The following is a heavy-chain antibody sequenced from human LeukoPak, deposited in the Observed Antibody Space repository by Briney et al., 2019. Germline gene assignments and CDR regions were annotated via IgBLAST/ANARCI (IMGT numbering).Heavy chain of an antibody. J-gene: IGHJ6*03. Sequence: SETLSLTCTVSGGSISSYYWSWIRQPAGKGLEWIGRIYISGSTNYNPSLKSRVTMSVDTSKNQFSLKLSSVTAADTAVYYCARADVTPYYYYMDVWGKGTTVTISS. CDR2: IYISGST. CDR3: ARADVTPYYYYMDV. CDR1: GGSISSYY. D-gene: IGHD2-21*02. V-gene: IGHV4-4*07.